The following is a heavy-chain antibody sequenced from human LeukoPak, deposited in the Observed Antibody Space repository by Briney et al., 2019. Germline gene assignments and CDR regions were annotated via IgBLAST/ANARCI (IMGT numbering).Heavy chain of an antibody. V-gene: IGHV4-38-2*02. Sequence: PSETLSLTCSVSGYSISSAYYWGWIRQPPGKGLEWIGSIYHSGSTYYNPSLKSRVTISVDTSKNQFSLKLSSVTAADTAVYYCARVIAVAGNFDYWGQGTLVTVSS. CDR2: IYHSGST. D-gene: IGHD6-19*01. CDR3: ARVIAVAGNFDY. J-gene: IGHJ4*02. CDR1: GYSISSAYY.